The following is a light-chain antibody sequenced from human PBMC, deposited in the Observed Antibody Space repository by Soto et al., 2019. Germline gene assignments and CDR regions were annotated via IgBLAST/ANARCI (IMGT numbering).Light chain of an antibody. J-gene: IGLJ1*01. Sequence: VLTQPPSVSGAPGQRVTLSCTGSSSNIGAGYDVHWYQQLPGTAPKLLIYGNSNRPSGVPDRFSGSKSGTSASLAITGLQAEDEADYYCQSYDSSLSGYVFGTGTKLTVL. CDR2: GNS. CDR3: QSYDSSLSGYV. CDR1: SSNIGAGYD. V-gene: IGLV1-40*01.